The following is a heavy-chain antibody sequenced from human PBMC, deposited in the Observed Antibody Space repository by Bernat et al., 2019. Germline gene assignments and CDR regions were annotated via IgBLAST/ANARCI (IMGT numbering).Heavy chain of an antibody. J-gene: IGHJ4*02. CDR1: GFTFSSYA. Sequence: EVQLLESGGGLVQPGGSLRLSCAASGFTFSSYAMSWGRQAPGKGLEWVSAISGSGGSTYYADSVKGRFTISRDNSKNTLYLQMNSLRAEDTAVYYCARGPCSSTSCYHENDALRSFSSLPNDYWGQGTLVTVSS. CDR2: ISGSGGST. V-gene: IGHV3-23*01. D-gene: IGHD2-2*01. CDR3: ARGPCSSTSCYHENDALRSFSSLPNDY.